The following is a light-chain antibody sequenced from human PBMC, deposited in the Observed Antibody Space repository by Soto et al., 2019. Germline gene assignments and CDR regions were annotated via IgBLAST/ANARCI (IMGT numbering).Light chain of an antibody. Sequence: EIVLTQSPATLSLSPGERATLSCRASESISIYLAWYQQKPGQAPRLLINDASNRATGIPARFSGSGSGTDFTLTISSLEPEDFAVYYCQQRTKLPLTFGQGTKVEIK. CDR2: DAS. J-gene: IGKJ1*01. CDR3: QQRTKLPLT. CDR1: ESISIY. V-gene: IGKV3-11*01.